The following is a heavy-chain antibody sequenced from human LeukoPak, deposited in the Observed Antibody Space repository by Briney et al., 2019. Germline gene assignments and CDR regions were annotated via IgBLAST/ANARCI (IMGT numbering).Heavy chain of an antibody. D-gene: IGHD3-10*01. V-gene: IGHV3-74*01. CDR1: GFTFSSHW. J-gene: IGHJ4*02. CDR3: ARGNYASGTSGSSPLDY. Sequence: QPGGSLRLSCAASGFTFSSHWMHWVRQVPGKGLEWVSRINTDGTRINYADSAKGRFTISRNNAKNTLYLQMNSLRGEDTALYYCARGNYASGTSGSSPLDYWGQGTLVTVSS. CDR2: INTDGTRI.